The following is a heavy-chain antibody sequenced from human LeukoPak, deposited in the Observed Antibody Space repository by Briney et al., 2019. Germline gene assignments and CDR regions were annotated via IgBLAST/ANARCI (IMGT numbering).Heavy chain of an antibody. CDR1: GYTFSDYY. D-gene: IGHD6-19*01. Sequence: ASVKVSCKTSGYTFSDYYIHWIRQAPGQGLEWVGWINPNSGDTDYAQKFQGRVTVTRDTSISTAYMELGRLRSDDTAVYYCARDKRRYTSGWSLFDYWGQGTLVTVSS. CDR3: ARDKRRYTSGWSLFDY. V-gene: IGHV1-2*02. CDR2: INPNSGDT. J-gene: IGHJ4*02.